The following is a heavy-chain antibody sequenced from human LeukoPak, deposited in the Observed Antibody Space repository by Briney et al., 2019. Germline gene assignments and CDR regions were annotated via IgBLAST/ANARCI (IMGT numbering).Heavy chain of an antibody. J-gene: IGHJ4*02. CDR2: IIPIFGTA. CDR3: ARTQNYYDSRNFDY. V-gene: IGHV1-69*13. Sequence: GASVKVSCKASGGTFSSYAISWVRQAPGQGLEWMGGIIPIFGTANYAQKFQGRVTITADESTSTAYMELSSLRSEDTAVYYCARTQNYYDSRNFDYWGQGTLVTVSS. D-gene: IGHD3-22*01. CDR1: GGTFSSYA.